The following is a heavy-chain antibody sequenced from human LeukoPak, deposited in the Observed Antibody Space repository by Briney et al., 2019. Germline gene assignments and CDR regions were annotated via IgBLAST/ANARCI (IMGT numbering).Heavy chain of an antibody. CDR3: ARGVSAWYNFDN. J-gene: IGHJ4*02. Sequence: GGSLRLSCVASGFTFTSYTMSWVRQAPGKGLEWVATFRSADDSTTYADFVKGRFTISRDNSENTLYLQMNSLRVDDTAVYYCARGVSAWYNFDNWGQGTLVTVSS. D-gene: IGHD6-19*01. V-gene: IGHV3-23*01. CDR2: FRSADDST. CDR1: GFTFTSYT.